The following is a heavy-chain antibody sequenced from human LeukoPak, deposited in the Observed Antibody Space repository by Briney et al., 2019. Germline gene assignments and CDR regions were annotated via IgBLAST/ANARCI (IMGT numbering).Heavy chain of an antibody. CDR2: ISYDGSNK. CDR3: AKDRAVTTTYYYYGMDV. CDR1: GFTFSSYG. D-gene: IGHD4-17*01. J-gene: IGHJ6*02. V-gene: IGHV3-30*18. Sequence: TGGSLRLSCAASGFTFSSYGMHWVRQAPGKGLEWVAVISYDGSNKYYADSVKGRFTISRDNSKNTLYLQMNSLRAEDTAVYYCAKDRAVTTTYYYYGMDVWGQGTTVTVSS.